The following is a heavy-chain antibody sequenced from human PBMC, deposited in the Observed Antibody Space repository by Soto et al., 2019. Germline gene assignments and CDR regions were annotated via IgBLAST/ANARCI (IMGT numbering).Heavy chain of an antibody. D-gene: IGHD6-13*01. V-gene: IGHV3-30*18. CDR1: GFTFSSYG. CDR3: AKDRSSSWRGNKFDP. Sequence: GGSLRLSCAASGFTFSSYGMHWVRQAPGKGLEWVAVISYDGSNKYYADSVKGRFTISRDNSKNTLYLQMNSLRAEDTAVYYCAKDRSSSWRGNKFDPWGQGTLVIVSS. CDR2: ISYDGSNK. J-gene: IGHJ5*02.